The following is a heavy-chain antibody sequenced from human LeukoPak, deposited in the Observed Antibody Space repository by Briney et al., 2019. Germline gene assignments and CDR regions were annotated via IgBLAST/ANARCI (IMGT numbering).Heavy chain of an antibody. CDR3: ARDRQLVPGRRYFDL. CDR2: IYYSGST. V-gene: IGHV4-31*03. CDR1: GGSISSGGYY. Sequence: SETLSLTCTVSGGSISSGGYYWSWIRQHPGKGLEWIGYIYYSGSTYYNPSLKSRVTISVDTKNQFSLKLSSVTAADTAVYYCARDRQLVPGRRYFDLWGRGTLVTVSS. J-gene: IGHJ2*01. D-gene: IGHD6-13*01.